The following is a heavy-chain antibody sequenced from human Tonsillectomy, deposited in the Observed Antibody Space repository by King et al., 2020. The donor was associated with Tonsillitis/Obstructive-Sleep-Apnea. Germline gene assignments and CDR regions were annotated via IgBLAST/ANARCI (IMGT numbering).Heavy chain of an antibody. CDR2: ISYDGSNK. D-gene: IGHD2-2*01. CDR3: ARDQVPAAXGGGFDP. V-gene: IGHV3-30*04. Sequence: VQLVESGGGVVQPGRSLRLSCAASGFTFSSYAMHWVRQAPGKGLEWVAVISYDGSNKYYADSVKGRFTISRDNSKNTLYLQMNSLRAEDTAVYYCARDQVPAAXGGGFDPWGQGTLVTVSS. J-gene: IGHJ5*02. CDR1: GFTFSSYA.